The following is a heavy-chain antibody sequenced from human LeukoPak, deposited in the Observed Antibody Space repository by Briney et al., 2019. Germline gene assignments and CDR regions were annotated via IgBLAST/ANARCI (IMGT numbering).Heavy chain of an antibody. V-gene: IGHV4-34*01. Sequence: SETLSLTCAVYGGSFSGYYWSWIRQPPGKGLEWIGEINHSGSTNYNPSLKSRVTISVDTSKNQFSLKLSSVTAADTAVYYCAREQGFSSSWYLYYYGIDVWGQGTTVTVSS. CDR1: GGSFSGYY. J-gene: IGHJ6*02. D-gene: IGHD6-13*01. CDR2: INHSGST. CDR3: AREQGFSSSWYLYYYGIDV.